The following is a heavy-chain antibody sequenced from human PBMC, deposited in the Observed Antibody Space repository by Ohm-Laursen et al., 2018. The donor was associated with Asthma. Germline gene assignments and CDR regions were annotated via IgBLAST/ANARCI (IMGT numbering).Heavy chain of an antibody. CDR1: GFSFSTSG. CDR3: ARGIAAPTQDYYGMDV. V-gene: IGHV3-33*01. D-gene: IGHD6-13*01. Sequence: SLRLSCAASGFSFSTSGMHWVRQAPGKGLEWVAVIWYDGSNKYYADSVKGRFTISRDNSKNTLFLQMNSLRAEDTAVYFCARGIAAPTQDYYGMDVWGQGTTVTVSS. CDR2: IWYDGSNK. J-gene: IGHJ6*02.